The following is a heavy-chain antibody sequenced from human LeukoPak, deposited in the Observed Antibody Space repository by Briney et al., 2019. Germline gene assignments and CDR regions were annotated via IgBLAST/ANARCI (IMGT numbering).Heavy chain of an antibody. D-gene: IGHD4-11*01. V-gene: IGHV4-4*07. CDR1: GGSISSYY. CDR2: IFASGSA. CDR3: ARGHYGNYRRYYYYMDV. Sequence: SETLSLTCTVSGGSISSYYWSWIRKPAGKGLEWIGRIFASGSANYNPSLKSRVTMSIDTSKNQLSLKTSSVTAADTAVYYCARGHYGNYRRYYYYMDVWGKGTTVTVSS. J-gene: IGHJ6*03.